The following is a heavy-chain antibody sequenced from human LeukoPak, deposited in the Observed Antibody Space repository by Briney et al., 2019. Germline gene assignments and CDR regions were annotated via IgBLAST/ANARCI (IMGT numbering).Heavy chain of an antibody. J-gene: IGHJ5*02. CDR3: AREGREGTIFGVVLNWFDP. D-gene: IGHD3-3*01. Sequence: ASVKVSCKASGYTFTSYYMHWVRQAPGQGLEWMGIINPSGGSTSYAQKFQGRVTMTRDTSTSTVYMELSSLRSEDTAVYYCAREGREGTIFGVVLNWFDPWGQETVVTVSS. V-gene: IGHV1-46*03. CDR2: INPSGGST. CDR1: GYTFTSYY.